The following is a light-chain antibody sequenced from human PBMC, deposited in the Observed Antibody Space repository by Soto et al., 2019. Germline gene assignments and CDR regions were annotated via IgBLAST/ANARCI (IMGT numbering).Light chain of an antibody. J-gene: IGKJ4*01. CDR3: QQRSKWLT. CDR1: QSVSDN. V-gene: IGKV3-11*01. CDR2: GAS. Sequence: EIVLTQSPATLSVSPGDISTLSCRASQSVSDNLAWYQQKPGQAPRLLIYGASIRATDIPARFSGSGSGTDFTLTISSLEPEDFAVYYCQQRSKWLTFGGGTEVDIK.